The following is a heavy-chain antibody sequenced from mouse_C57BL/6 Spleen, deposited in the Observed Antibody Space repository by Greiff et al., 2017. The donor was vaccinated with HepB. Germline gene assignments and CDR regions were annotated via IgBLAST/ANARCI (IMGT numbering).Heavy chain of an antibody. V-gene: IGHV1-74*01. CDR1: GYTFTSYW. D-gene: IGHD2-5*01. J-gene: IGHJ3*01. CDR3: AKAYYSNYGAY. Sequence: VQLQQSGAELVKPGASVKVSCKASGYTFTSYWMHWVKQRPGQGLEWIGRIHPSDSDTNYNQKFKGKATLTVDKSSSTAYMQLSSLTSEDSAVYYCAKAYYSNYGAYWGQGTLVTVSA. CDR2: IHPSDSDT.